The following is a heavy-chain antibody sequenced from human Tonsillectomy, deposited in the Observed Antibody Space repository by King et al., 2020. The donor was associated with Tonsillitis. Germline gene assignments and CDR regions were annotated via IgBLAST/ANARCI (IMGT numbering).Heavy chain of an antibody. J-gene: IGHJ6*02. Sequence: VQLQESXPGLVKPSETLSLTCSVSGGSISSYYWSWIRQPPGKGLEWIGHIYYSGSTNCNPSLKSRVTVSVDTSKNQFSLKLSSVTAADTAIYYCARIGRGXYYGMXVWXXGTTVTV. D-gene: IGHD3-16*01. CDR1: GGSISSYY. V-gene: IGHV4-59*01. CDR2: IYYSGST. CDR3: ARIGRGXYYGMXV.